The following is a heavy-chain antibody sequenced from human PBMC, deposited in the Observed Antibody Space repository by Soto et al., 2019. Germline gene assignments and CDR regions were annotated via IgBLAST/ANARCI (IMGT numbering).Heavy chain of an antibody. J-gene: IGHJ4*02. CDR3: ARGMRQCSGVNCYSVLLY. Sequence: EVQLVESGGGVVRPGGSLRLSCAASGFTFDDYGMSWVRQAPGKGLEWVCGINWNGGSTGYADSVKGRFTISRDNAKNSLYLQINSLRAEDTALYYCARGMRQCSGVNCYSVLLYWGQGTLVTVSS. CDR2: INWNGGST. D-gene: IGHD2-15*01. CDR1: GFTFDDYG. V-gene: IGHV3-20*04.